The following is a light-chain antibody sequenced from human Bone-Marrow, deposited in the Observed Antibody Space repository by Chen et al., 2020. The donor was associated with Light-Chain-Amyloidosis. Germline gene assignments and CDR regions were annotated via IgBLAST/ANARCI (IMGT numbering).Light chain of an antibody. J-gene: IGLJ1*01. CDR2: DAR. Sequence: QSALTQPASVSGSPWKSIPHPRPGTSRDIGAYNLVSWYQQHPGKAPKLMVFDARNRPSGISHRFSGSRSGNPASRTISGLQPEDEADYYCSSFTSRATSYVFGSGTRVTVL. CDR3: SSFTSRATSYV. V-gene: IGLV2-14*03. CDR1: SRDIGAYNL.